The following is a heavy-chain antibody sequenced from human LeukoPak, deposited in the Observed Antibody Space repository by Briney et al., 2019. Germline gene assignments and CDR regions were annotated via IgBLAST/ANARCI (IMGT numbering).Heavy chain of an antibody. CDR1: GFTFSTHG. V-gene: IGHV3-30*18. CDR3: AKDSGSNTFDN. J-gene: IGHJ3*02. D-gene: IGHD3-10*01. Sequence: GGSLGLSCEASGFTFSTHGMHWVRQAPGKGLEWVAVISYSGSSKECADSVKGRFTISRDNSKSTLYLQMNSLRAEDTAVYYCAKDSGSNTFDNWGQGTLVTVAS. CDR2: ISYSGSSK.